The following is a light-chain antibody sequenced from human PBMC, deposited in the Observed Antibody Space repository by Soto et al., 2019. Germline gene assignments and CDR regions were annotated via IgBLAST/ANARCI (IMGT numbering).Light chain of an antibody. CDR2: DAS. Sequence: DIQMTQSPSTLPASVGDRVTITCRASQSISNWLAWYQQKPGKAPKLLIYDASNLETGVPSRFSGSGSGTDFTFTISSLQPEDIATYYCQQYDNLPITFGQGTRLEI. CDR3: QQYDNLPIT. CDR1: QSISNW. J-gene: IGKJ5*01. V-gene: IGKV1-33*01.